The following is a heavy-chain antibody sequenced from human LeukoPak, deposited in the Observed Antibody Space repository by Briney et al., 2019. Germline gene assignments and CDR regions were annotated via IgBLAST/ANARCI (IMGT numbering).Heavy chain of an antibody. CDR2: INHSGSA. CDR1: GGSFSGYY. D-gene: IGHD6-6*01. J-gene: IGHJ4*02. Sequence: SETLSLTCAVYGGSFSGYYWSWIRQPPGKGLEWIGEINHSGSANYNSSLKSRVTISVDTSKNQFSLKLSSVTAADTAVYYCARGYSSSSAGGFDYWGQGTLVTVSS. CDR3: ARGYSSSSAGGFDY. V-gene: IGHV4-34*01.